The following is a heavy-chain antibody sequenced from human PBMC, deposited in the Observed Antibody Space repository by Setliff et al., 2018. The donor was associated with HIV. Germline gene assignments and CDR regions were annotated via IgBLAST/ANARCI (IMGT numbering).Heavy chain of an antibody. D-gene: IGHD3-22*01. V-gene: IGHV4-38-2*01. Sequence: SETLSLTCAVSGYSISSGYYWVWIRQPPGKELEWIGSFYYSGSTYYNPSLKSRVTISVDTSKNQFSLKLTAVTATDTAVYYCARSRGNYDSSGYYRWDIFDSWGQGTLVTVSS. CDR3: ARSRGNYDSSGYYRWDIFDS. J-gene: IGHJ4*02. CDR2: FYYSGST. CDR1: GYSISSGYY.